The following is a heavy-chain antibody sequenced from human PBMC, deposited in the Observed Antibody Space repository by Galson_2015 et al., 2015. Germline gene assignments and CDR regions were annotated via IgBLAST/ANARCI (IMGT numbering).Heavy chain of an antibody. V-gene: IGHV3-33*01. CDR3: ARDLDSSGYDQH. Sequence: SLRLSCAASGFTFSSYGMHWGRQAPGKGLEWVAVIWYDGSNKYYADSVKGRFTISRDNSKNTLYLQMNSLRAEDTAVYYCARDLDSSGYDQHWGQGTLVTVSS. D-gene: IGHD3-22*01. CDR1: GFTFSSYG. J-gene: IGHJ1*01. CDR2: IWYDGSNK.